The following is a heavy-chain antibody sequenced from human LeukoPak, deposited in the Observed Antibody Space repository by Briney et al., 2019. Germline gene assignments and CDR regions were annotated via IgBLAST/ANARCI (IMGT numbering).Heavy chain of an antibody. Sequence: GSSVKVSCKASGGTXSSYAISGVRQAPGQGLEWMGGIIPIFGTAHYAQKFQGRVTITADESTGAAYMELSSLRSEDTAVYYCARVNTMVRGVIIPRRNWFDPWGQGTLVTVSS. V-gene: IGHV1-69*01. D-gene: IGHD3-10*01. CDR3: ARVNTMVRGVIIPRRNWFDP. J-gene: IGHJ5*02. CDR2: IIPIFGTA. CDR1: GGTXSSYA.